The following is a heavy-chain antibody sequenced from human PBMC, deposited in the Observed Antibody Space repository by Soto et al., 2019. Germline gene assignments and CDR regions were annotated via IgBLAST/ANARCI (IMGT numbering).Heavy chain of an antibody. J-gene: IGHJ6*02. Sequence: QVQLVQSGAEMKKPGSSVKVSCKASGGTFSSYAISWVRQAPGQGLEWMGGIIPIFGTPDYAQKFQGRVTITADESTSTAYMELSSLRSEDTAVYYCAFTLSANYYYGMDVWGQGTTVTVSS. CDR1: GGTFSSYA. D-gene: IGHD3-16*01. V-gene: IGHV1-69*12. CDR3: AFTLSANYYYGMDV. CDR2: IIPIFGTP.